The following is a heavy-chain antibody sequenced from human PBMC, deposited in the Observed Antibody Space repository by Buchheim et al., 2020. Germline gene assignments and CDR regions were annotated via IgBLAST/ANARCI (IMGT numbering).Heavy chain of an antibody. CDR3: ASWSGYYAADY. CDR2: IGISGSPR. CDR1: GITFINYE. J-gene: IGHJ4*02. Sequence: EVQLVESGGGLVQPGGSLRLSCAASGITFINYEMIWVRQAPGKGLEWVSYIGISGSPRYYADSVKGRFTISRDNAKNSLSLQMNSLGAEDTAVYYCASWSGYYAADYWGQGTL. V-gene: IGHV3-48*03. D-gene: IGHD3-3*01.